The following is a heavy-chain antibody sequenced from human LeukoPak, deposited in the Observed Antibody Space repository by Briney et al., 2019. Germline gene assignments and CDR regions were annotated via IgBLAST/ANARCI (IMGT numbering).Heavy chain of an antibody. D-gene: IGHD6-19*01. J-gene: IGHJ6*02. Sequence: SVKVSCKASGGTFSSYAISWVRQAPGQGLEWMGGIIPIFGTANYAQKFQDRVTITSDTSANTAYMELSSLRSEDTAVYYCARDGKHIAVPGVRYPMDVWGQGTTVTVS. V-gene: IGHV1-69*05. CDR2: IIPIFGTA. CDR3: ARDGKHIAVPGVRYPMDV. CDR1: GGTFSSYA.